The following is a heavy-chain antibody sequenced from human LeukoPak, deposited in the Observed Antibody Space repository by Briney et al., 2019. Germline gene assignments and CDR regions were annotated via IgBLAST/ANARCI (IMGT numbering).Heavy chain of an antibody. J-gene: IGHJ4*02. CDR1: GFTFNNYA. CDR3: ARDYSDYVGYSFFDY. Sequence: AGGSLRLFCAASGFTFNNYAMNWVRQAPGRGLEWVSSISGVCETTYYADSAKGRFPISRDNSQHPVYLQMKSLRAGDTGGFFCARDYSDYVGYSFFDYWGQGTLVTVSS. V-gene: IGHV3-23*01. CDR2: ISGVCETT. D-gene: IGHD4-17*01.